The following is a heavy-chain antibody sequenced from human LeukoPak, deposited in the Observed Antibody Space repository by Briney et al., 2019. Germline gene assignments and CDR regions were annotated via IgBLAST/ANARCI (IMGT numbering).Heavy chain of an antibody. CDR2: ISGSGGST. CDR1: GFTFSSYA. D-gene: IGHD6-13*01. CDR3: AKRSRVRAAADLFDY. Sequence: PGGSLRLSCAASGFTFSSYAMSWVRQAPGKGLEWVSAISGSGGSTYYANSVKGRFTISRDNSKNTLYLQMNSLRAEDTAVYYCAKRSRVRAAADLFDYWGQGTLVTVSS. V-gene: IGHV3-23*01. J-gene: IGHJ4*02.